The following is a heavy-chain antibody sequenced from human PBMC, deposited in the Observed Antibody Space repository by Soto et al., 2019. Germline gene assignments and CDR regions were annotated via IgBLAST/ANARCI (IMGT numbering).Heavy chain of an antibody. CDR3: VREGNKTLRDWFDP. V-gene: IGHV4-4*07. D-gene: IGHD3-16*01. CDR1: VASISGFY. CDR2: IYATGTT. J-gene: IGHJ5*02. Sequence: SETLSLTCTVSVASISGFYWSWIRKSAGKGLEWIGRIYATGTTDYNPSLKSRVMMSVDTSKKQFSLKLRSVTAADTAVYYCVREGNKTLRDWFDPSSQG.